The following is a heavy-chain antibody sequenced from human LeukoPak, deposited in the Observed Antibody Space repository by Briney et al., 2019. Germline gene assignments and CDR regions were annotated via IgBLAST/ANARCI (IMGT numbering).Heavy chain of an antibody. D-gene: IGHD3-10*01. J-gene: IGHJ4*02. V-gene: IGHV1-18*01. CDR1: GYTFTSYG. Sequence: ASVKVSCKASGYTFTSYGISWVRQAPGQGLEWMGWISAYNGNTNYAQKLQGRVTMTTDTSTSTAYMELRSLRSDDTAAYYRARSALYMVRGVSDYWGQGTLVTVSS. CDR3: ARSALYMVRGVSDY. CDR2: ISAYNGNT.